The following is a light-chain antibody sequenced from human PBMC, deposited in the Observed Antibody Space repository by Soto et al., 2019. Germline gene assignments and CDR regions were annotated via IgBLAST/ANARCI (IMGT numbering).Light chain of an antibody. CDR2: DAS. Sequence: EIVLTQSPATLSLSPGERATLSCRASQSVSSYLAWYQQKPGQAPRLLIYDASNRATGIPARFSGSGSGKDFTLTISSLEPEDFAVYYCQQRSNRPHYPFGQGNKLEIK. CDR3: QQRSNRPHYP. V-gene: IGKV3-11*01. J-gene: IGKJ2*01. CDR1: QSVSSY.